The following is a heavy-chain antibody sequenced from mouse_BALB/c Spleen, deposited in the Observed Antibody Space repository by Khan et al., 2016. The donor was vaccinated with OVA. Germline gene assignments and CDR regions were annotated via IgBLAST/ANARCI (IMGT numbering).Heavy chain of an antibody. CDR3: ARAYYGNYREAMDY. J-gene: IGHJ4*01. V-gene: IGHV2-6-7*01. CDR2: IWGDGST. Sequence: QVQLQQSGPGLVAPSQSLSITCTVSGFSLTGYGVNWVRQPPGKGLEWLGRIWGDGSTAYNSALKSRLSISKDNSKSQVFLKMNSLQTDDTARYYCARAYYGNYREAMDYWGQGTSVTVSS. CDR1: GFSLTGYG. D-gene: IGHD2-10*01.